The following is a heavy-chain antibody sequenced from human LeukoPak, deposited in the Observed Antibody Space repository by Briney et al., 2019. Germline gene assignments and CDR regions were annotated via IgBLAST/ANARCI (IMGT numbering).Heavy chain of an antibody. J-gene: IGHJ4*02. Sequence: GGSLRLSCAAPGFTFSSYSMNWVRQAPGKGLEWVSFISSHSSTIYYADSVKGRFTISRDNAKNSLYLQMNSLRDEDTAVYYCARGAIAAAGTYYFDYWGQGTLVTVSS. CDR3: ARGAIAAAGTYYFDY. CDR1: GFTFSSYS. CDR2: ISSHSSTI. V-gene: IGHV3-48*02. D-gene: IGHD6-13*01.